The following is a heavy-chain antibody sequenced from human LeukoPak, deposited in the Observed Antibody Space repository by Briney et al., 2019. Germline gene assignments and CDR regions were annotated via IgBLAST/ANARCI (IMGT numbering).Heavy chain of an antibody. CDR2: INPNSGGT. D-gene: IGHD3-10*01. V-gene: IGHV1-2*02. CDR3: ARPTRMVRGVITNYYYGMDV. CDR1: GYTFTGYY. J-gene: IGHJ6*02. Sequence: GASVKVSCKASGYTFTGYYMHWVRQAPGQGLEWMGWINPNSGGTNYAQKFQGRVTMTRDTSISTAYMELSRLRSDDTAVYYCARPTRMVRGVITNYYYGMDVWGQGTTVTVSS.